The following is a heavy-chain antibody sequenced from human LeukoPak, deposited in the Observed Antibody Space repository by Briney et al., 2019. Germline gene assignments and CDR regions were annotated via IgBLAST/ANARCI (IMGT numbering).Heavy chain of an antibody. J-gene: IGHJ5*02. CDR3: ARDRIMVVGPYNWFDP. V-gene: IGHV3-48*04. Sequence: TGGSLRLSCAGSGFTFSSYYMIWVRQAPGKGLEWVSYISRSSSTIYYADSVKGRFTISRDNAENSLYLHMSSLRAEDTALYYCARDRIMVVGPYNWFDPWGQGTLVTVSS. D-gene: IGHD2-15*01. CDR1: GFTFSSYY. CDR2: ISRSSSTI.